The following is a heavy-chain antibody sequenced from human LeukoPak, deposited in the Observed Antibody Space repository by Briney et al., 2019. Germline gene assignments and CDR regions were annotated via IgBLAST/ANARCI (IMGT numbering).Heavy chain of an antibody. CDR3: ARRRSRAFDI. Sequence: GASVKVSCKACGYTFTDYYIHWVRQAPGQGLEWMGRINPNSGDTNYAQNFQGRVTMTRDTSISTAYMELSRLRSDDTAVYYCARRRSRAFDIWGQGTMVTVSS. V-gene: IGHV1-2*06. CDR1: GYTFTDYY. D-gene: IGHD5-24*01. J-gene: IGHJ3*02. CDR2: INPNSGDT.